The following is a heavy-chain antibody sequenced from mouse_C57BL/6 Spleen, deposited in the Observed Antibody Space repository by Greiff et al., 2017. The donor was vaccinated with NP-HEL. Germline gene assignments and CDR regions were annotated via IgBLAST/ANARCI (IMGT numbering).Heavy chain of an antibody. V-gene: IGHV5-4*01. J-gene: IGHJ1*03. CDR2: ISDGGSYT. Sequence: DVHLVESGGGLVKPGGSLKLSCAASGFTFSSYAMSWVRQTPEKRLEWVATISDGGSYTYYPDNVKGRFTISRDNAKNNLYLQMSHLKSEDTAMYYCARAPDGYYLYWYFDVWGTGTTVTVSS. CDR3: ARAPDGYYLYWYFDV. CDR1: GFTFSSYA. D-gene: IGHD2-3*01.